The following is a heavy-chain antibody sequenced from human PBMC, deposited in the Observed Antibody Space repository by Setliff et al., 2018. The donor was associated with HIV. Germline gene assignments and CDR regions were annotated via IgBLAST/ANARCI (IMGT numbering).Heavy chain of an antibody. Sequence: PSETLSLTCAVSAYSISSRNFYWGWIRQPPGKGLEWIGSIAYTGSGYYNSSLKSRVTISVDTSRNECSLKLTSVTAADTAVYYCAREVRWELPQGFDHWGQGSQVTVSS. CDR2: IAYTGSG. CDR1: AYSISSRNFY. D-gene: IGHD1-26*01. V-gene: IGHV4-39*07. J-gene: IGHJ4*02. CDR3: AREVRWELPQGFDH.